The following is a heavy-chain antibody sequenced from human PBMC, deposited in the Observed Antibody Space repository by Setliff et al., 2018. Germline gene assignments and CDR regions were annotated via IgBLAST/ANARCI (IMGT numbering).Heavy chain of an antibody. CDR2: IKRDGREI. J-gene: IGHJ4*02. CDR1: GFTFSSDA. Sequence: PGGSLRLSCAASGFTFSSDAQHWVRQAPGKGLEGVANIKRDGREIYYVDSVKGRFTISRDNAKNSLYLQMNSRRAEDTAVYYCASGHRYGYLFEYWGQGTLVTVSS. V-gene: IGHV3-7*03. CDR3: ASGHRYGYLFEY. D-gene: IGHD5-18*01.